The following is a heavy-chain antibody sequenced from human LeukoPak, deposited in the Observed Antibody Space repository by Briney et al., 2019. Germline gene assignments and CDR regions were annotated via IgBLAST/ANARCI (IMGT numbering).Heavy chain of an antibody. CDR2: VSAYNGNT. V-gene: IGHV1-18*01. Sequence: GASVKVSCKASGYSFLTYGISWVRQAPGQGLEWMGWVSAYNGNTNYAQRLQGRVTMTTDTSTSTAYMELRSLRSDDTAVYYCARDRLTAVWSGLGYWGQGTLVTVSS. CDR3: ARDRLTAVWSGLGY. D-gene: IGHD3-3*01. CDR1: GYSFLTYG. J-gene: IGHJ4*02.